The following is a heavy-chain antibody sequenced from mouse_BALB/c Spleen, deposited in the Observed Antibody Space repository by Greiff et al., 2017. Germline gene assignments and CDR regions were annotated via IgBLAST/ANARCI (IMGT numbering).Heavy chain of an antibody. CDR2: IDPSNGNT. J-gene: IGHJ4*01. D-gene: IGHD1-1*01. Sequence: EVQLQQSGAELVKPGASVKLSCTASGFNIKDTYMPWVKQRPEQGLEWIGRIDPSNGNTKYDPKFQGKATITADTSSNTAYLQLSSLTSEDTAVYYCARYDGSDAMDYWGQGTSVTVSS. CDR1: GFNIKDTY. CDR3: ARYDGSDAMDY. V-gene: IGHV14-3*02.